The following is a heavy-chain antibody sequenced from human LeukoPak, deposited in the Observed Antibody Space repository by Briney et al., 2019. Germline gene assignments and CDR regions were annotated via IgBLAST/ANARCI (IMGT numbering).Heavy chain of an antibody. V-gene: IGHV4-59*08. CDR2: IYYSGSA. CDR3: ARLATAGYLNC. Sequence: SETLYLTCTVSGGSISSYYWSWIRQPPGEGLEWIGYIYYSGSAKYNPSLKSRVTISVDTSKNQFSLELSSVTAADTAVYYCARLATAGYLNCWGQGTLVTVSS. D-gene: IGHD6-19*01. J-gene: IGHJ4*02. CDR1: GGSISSYY.